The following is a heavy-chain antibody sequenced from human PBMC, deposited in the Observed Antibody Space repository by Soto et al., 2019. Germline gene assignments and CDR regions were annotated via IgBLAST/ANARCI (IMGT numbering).Heavy chain of an antibody. CDR2: INPSGGST. Sequence: QVQLVQSGAEVKKPGASVKVSCKASGYTFTSYYMHWVRQAPGQGLEWMGRINPSGGSTSYAQKFQGRVTMTRDTSTSTVDMELSSLRYEDTAVYYCARDSGGRDDFGLTRRYGMDVWGQGTTVTVSS. D-gene: IGHD3-3*01. V-gene: IGHV1-46*01. CDR3: ARDSGGRDDFGLTRRYGMDV. J-gene: IGHJ6*02. CDR1: GYTFTSYY.